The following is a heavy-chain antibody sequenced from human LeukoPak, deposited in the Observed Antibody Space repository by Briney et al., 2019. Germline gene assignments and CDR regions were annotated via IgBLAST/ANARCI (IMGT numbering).Heavy chain of an antibody. CDR2: ISGSGGST. V-gene: IGHV3-23*01. CDR1: GFTFTSYW. CDR3: AKDPYYYDSSGYGYGMDV. J-gene: IGHJ6*02. Sequence: GGSLRLSCAASGFTFTSYWMTWVRQAPGKGLQWVSTISGSGGSTHYADSVKGRFTISRDNSKNTLYLQMNSLRAEDTAVYYCAKDPYYYDSSGYGYGMDVWGQGTTVTVSS. D-gene: IGHD3-22*01.